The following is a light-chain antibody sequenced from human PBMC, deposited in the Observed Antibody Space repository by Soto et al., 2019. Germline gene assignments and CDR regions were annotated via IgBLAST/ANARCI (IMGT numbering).Light chain of an antibody. V-gene: IGLV2-14*01. J-gene: IGLJ2*01. CDR3: QSYDSSLSGVV. CDR2: EVS. Sequence: QSALTQPASVSGSPGQSITISCTGTSSDVDNYNYVSWYQHHPGKAPKLMIYEVSNRPSGVPDRFSASKSGTSASLAITGLQAEDEADYYCQSYDSSLSGVVFGGGTKLTVL. CDR1: SSDVDNYNY.